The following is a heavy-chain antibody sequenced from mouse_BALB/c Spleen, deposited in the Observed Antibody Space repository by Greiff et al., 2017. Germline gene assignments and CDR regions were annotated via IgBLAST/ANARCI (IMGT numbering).Heavy chain of an antibody. J-gene: IGHJ3*01. V-gene: IGHV2-6-4*01. CDR3: ARNGGTTVVEGWFAY. CDR2: IWGGGST. Sequence: VQVVESGPGLVAPSQSLSITCTVSGFSLSRYSVHWVRQPPGRGLEWRGMIWGGGSTDYNSALKSRLSISKDNSKSQVFLKMNSLQTDDTAMYYCARNGGTTVVEGWFAYWGQGTLVTVSA. CDR1: GFSLSRYS. D-gene: IGHD1-1*01.